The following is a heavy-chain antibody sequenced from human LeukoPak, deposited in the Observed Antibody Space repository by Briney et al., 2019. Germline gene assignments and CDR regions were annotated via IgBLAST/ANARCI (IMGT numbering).Heavy chain of an antibody. CDR1: GFTFSSYA. J-gene: IGHJ6*02. V-gene: IGHV3-64D*09. D-gene: IGHD2-15*01. CDR3: VRGYSFGPSGMDV. Sequence: GGSLRLSCSASGFTFSSYAMHWVRQAPGKGLEYVSAISDSGGSTYYADSVKGRFTISRDNSKNTLYLQMSSLRAEDTAVYFCVRGYSFGPSGMDVWGQGTTVTVSS. CDR2: ISDSGGST.